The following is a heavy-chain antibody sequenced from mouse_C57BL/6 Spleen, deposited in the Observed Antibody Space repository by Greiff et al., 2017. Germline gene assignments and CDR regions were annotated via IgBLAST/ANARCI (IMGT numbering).Heavy chain of an antibody. D-gene: IGHD2-4*01. CDR3: ARKGDYDERGYYFDY. CDR1: GYTFTTYP. CDR2: FHPYNDDT. Sequence: VQLQESGAELVKPGASVKMSCKASGYTFTTYPIEWMKQTHGKSLEWIGNFHPYNDDTKYNEKFKGKATLTVEKSYSTVYLELSRLTSDDSAVYYCARKGDYDERGYYFDYWGQGTTLTVSS. J-gene: IGHJ2*01. V-gene: IGHV1-47*01.